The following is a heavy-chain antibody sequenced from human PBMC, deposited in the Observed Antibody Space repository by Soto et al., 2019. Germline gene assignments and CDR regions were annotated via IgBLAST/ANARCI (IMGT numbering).Heavy chain of an antibody. V-gene: IGHV3-23*01. CDR2: ISSAGGSP. CDR3: AKPAPTADIYYYFMDV. Sequence: EVQLLESGGGLVQPGGSLRLSCAASGFTFSSYGMNWVRQAPGKGLEWVSGISSAGGSPYYADSVRGRFTISRDNLKKTVYLQMNNLRVEDTAVYFCAKPAPTADIYYYFMDVWGKGTTVTVSS. CDR1: GFTFSSYG. D-gene: IGHD7-27*01. J-gene: IGHJ6*03.